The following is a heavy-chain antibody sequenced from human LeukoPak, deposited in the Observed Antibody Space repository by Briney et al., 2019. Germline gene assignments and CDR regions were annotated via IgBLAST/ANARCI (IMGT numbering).Heavy chain of an antibody. CDR3: ASLGYCSSTSCSLDV. V-gene: IGHV4-34*01. Sequence: SETLSLTCAVYGGSFSGYYWSWIRQPPGKGLEWIGEINHSGSINYNPSLKSRVTISVDTSKNQFSLKLSSVTAADTAVYYCASLGYCSSTSCSLDVWGKGTTVTVS. CDR1: GGSFSGYY. D-gene: IGHD2-2*01. J-gene: IGHJ6*03. CDR2: INHSGSI.